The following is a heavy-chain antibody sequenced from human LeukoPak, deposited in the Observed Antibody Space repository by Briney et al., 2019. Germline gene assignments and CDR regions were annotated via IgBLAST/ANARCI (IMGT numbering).Heavy chain of an antibody. CDR2: IKQDGSEK. CDR1: GFTFSSYW. CDR3: ARDLRGYSGYDEFDY. Sequence: GGSLRLSCAASGFTFSSYWMSWVRQAPGKGLEWVANIKQDGSEKYYVDSVKGRFTISRDNAKNSLYLQMNSLRAEDTAVYYCARDLRGYSGYDEFDYWGQGTLVTVSS. D-gene: IGHD5-12*01. J-gene: IGHJ4*02. V-gene: IGHV3-7*01.